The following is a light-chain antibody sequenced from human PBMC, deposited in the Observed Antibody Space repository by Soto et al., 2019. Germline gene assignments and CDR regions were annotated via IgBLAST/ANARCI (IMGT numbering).Light chain of an antibody. V-gene: IGKV3-11*01. J-gene: IGKJ4*01. CDR2: DAS. Sequence: EIVLTQSPVTLSLSPGERATLSCRASQSISKYLAWNQQKSGQAPRLLIYDASNRASGIPARFTGSGSGTYFTLTISSPEPEDFAVYYCQRRSNWRGTFGGGTKGAIK. CDR3: QRRSNWRGT. CDR1: QSISKY.